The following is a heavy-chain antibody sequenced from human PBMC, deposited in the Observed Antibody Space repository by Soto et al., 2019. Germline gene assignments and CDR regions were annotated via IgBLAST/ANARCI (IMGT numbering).Heavy chain of an antibody. D-gene: IGHD3-22*01. J-gene: IGHJ4*02. CDR1: GGTFSRHA. CDR3: ARGWGYDSNDYYYSY. CDR2: IIPIFGTA. Sequence: QVQLVQSGAEVRKPGSSVKVSCKASGGTFSRHAISWVRQAPGQGLEWMGGIIPIFGTANHAQKFQGRVTIIADEFTRRVYMELSCLRSEDTAMYYCARGWGYDSNDYYYSYWGQGTLVIVSS. V-gene: IGHV1-69*01.